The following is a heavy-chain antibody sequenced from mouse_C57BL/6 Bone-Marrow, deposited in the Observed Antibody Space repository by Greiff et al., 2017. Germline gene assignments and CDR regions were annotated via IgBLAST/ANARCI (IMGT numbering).Heavy chain of an antibody. Sequence: QVQLQQPGAELVKPGASVKLSCKASGYTFTSYWMHWVKQRPGQGLEWIGMIHPNSGSTNYNEKFKSKATLTVDKSSSTAYMQLSSLTSEDAAVXYCARDSNYDAMDYWGQGTSVTVSS. D-gene: IGHD2-5*01. J-gene: IGHJ4*01. V-gene: IGHV1-64*01. CDR3: ARDSNYDAMDY. CDR1: GYTFTSYW. CDR2: IHPNSGST.